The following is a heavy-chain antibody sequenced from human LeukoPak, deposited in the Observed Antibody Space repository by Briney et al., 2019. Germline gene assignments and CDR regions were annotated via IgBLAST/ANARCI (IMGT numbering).Heavy chain of an antibody. CDR3: AKILHYDSSGISRNDY. CDR2: ISSSGSTI. J-gene: IGHJ4*02. Sequence: GGSLRLSCAASGFTFSDYYMSWIRQAPGKGLEWVSYISSSGSTIYYADSVKGRFTISRDNAKNSLYLQMNSLRAEDTAVYYCAKILHYDSSGISRNDYWGQGTLVTVSS. D-gene: IGHD3-22*01. CDR1: GFTFSDYY. V-gene: IGHV3-11*01.